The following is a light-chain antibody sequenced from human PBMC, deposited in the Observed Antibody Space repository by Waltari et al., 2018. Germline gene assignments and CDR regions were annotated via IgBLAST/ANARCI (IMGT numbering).Light chain of an antibody. V-gene: IGLV2-11*01. CDR2: DVV. CDR1: SSDVGSYNF. CDR3: CSYAGPYTFV. Sequence: QSALTQPRSVSGSPGQSVTISCSGTSSDVGSYNFVSWYQQHPGNAPKLLTYDVVKRPSVIPALFSGSKSGNTASLTISGLQTEDESDYYCCSYAGPYTFVFGGGTQLTVL. J-gene: IGLJ7*01.